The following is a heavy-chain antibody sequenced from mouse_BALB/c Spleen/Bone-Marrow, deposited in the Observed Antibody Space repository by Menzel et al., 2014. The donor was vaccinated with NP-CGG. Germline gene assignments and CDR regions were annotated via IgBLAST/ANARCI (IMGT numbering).Heavy chain of an antibody. J-gene: IGHJ2*01. D-gene: IGHD1-2*01. CDR1: GYSFTSYW. V-gene: IGHV1-5*01. Sequence: VQLKESGTVLARPGASVKMSCKASGYSFTSYWIHWGKQRPGQGLEWIGAIYPGDSDTSFNRKFKDKAKLTAVTSASTAYMELSSLTNEDSAAYYCTRRTATLDYWGQGTTLTVSS. CDR3: TRRTATLDY. CDR2: IYPGDSDT.